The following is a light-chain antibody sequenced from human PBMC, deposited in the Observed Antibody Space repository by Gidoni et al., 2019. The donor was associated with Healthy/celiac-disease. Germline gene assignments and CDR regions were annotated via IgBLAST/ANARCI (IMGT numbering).Light chain of an antibody. CDR3: HHSYSTPRT. V-gene: IGKV1-39*01. CDR2: AAS. Sequence: DIKMTQSTSSLSAYVGDRITITCRASQSISSYLNWYQQKQGKAPKLLISAASSLQSGVPSRFSGSGSWTDFTLTISILHPEDFATYYCHHSYSTPRTFGQGTKVEIK. J-gene: IGKJ1*01. CDR1: QSISSY.